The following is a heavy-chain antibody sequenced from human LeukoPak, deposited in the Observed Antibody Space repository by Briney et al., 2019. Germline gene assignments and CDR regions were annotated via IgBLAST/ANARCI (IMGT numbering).Heavy chain of an antibody. CDR2: IDPSGGGT. Sequence: ASVTVSCKASGYTFTTYYMHWVRQAPGQGLEWMGTIDPSGGGTNYAQKFQGRVTMTRDTSTSTVYMELSSLRSEDTAVYYCASLGSGSSRIIDFDYWGQGTLVTVSS. V-gene: IGHV1-46*01. D-gene: IGHD3-10*01. CDR3: ASLGSGSSRIIDFDY. J-gene: IGHJ4*02. CDR1: GYTFTTYY.